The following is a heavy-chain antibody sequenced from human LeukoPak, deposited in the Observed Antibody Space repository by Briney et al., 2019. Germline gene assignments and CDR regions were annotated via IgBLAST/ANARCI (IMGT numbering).Heavy chain of an antibody. CDR2: INPNSGGT. J-gene: IGHJ4*02. D-gene: IGHD2-2*01. CDR3: AREIPCSSSSCLDY. V-gene: IGHV1-2*02. Sequence: GASVKVSFKASGYTFTSYYMYWVRQAPGQGLEWMGWINPNSGGTNFAQKFQGRVTMTRDTSITTAYMELSSLRSDDTAVYYCAREIPCSSSSCLDYWGQGTLVTVSS. CDR1: GYTFTSYY.